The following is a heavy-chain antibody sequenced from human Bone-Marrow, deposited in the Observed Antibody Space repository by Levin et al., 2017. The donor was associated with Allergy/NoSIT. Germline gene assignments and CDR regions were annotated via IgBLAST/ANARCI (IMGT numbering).Heavy chain of an antibody. V-gene: IGHV4-39*01. CDR1: GDSITRTSSF. CDR3: AKQGVY. D-gene: IGHD3-16*01. CDR2: VNRTGSA. Sequence: PSETLSLTCIVSGDSITRTSSFWGWIRQSPGKGLEWIGGVNRTGSAHYNPSLRSRLTISVDTSKNQLSLTLTSMTATDTAMYYCAKQGVYWGRGILVTVSS. J-gene: IGHJ4*01.